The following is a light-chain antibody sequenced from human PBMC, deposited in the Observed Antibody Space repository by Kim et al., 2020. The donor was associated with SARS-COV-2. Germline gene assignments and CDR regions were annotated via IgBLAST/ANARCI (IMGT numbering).Light chain of an antibody. J-gene: IGKJ2*01. V-gene: IGKV3-20*01. CDR3: QQYGSSPYT. Sequence: LWTEERAPLSCRARQSVSSSYLAWYQQKPGQAPRLLIYGASSRATGIPDRFSGSGSGTDFTLTISRMEPEDFAVYYCQQYGSSPYTFGQGTKLEI. CDR2: GAS. CDR1: QSVSSSY.